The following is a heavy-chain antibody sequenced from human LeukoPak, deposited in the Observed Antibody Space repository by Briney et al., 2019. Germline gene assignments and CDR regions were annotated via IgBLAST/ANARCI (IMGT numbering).Heavy chain of an antibody. CDR1: GDSVSSNIVA. CDR2: TYYRSKWKN. Sequence: SQTLSLTCAISGDSVSSNIVAWNWIRQSPSRGLEWLGRTYYRSKWKNDYAVSVKSRIIINPDTSKNQFSLQLKSVTPEDSAIYYCARNTVSPFDYWGQGTLVTVSS. CDR3: ARNTVSPFDY. D-gene: IGHD2-8*02. V-gene: IGHV6-1*01. J-gene: IGHJ4*02.